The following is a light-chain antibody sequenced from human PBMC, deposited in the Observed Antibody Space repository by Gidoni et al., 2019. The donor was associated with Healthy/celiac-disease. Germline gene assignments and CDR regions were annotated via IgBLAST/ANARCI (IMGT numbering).Light chain of an antibody. J-gene: IGLJ3*02. CDR3: AAWDDSLNGPV. V-gene: IGLV1-44*01. CDR2: SNN. CDR1: SSNVGSNT. Sequence: QSVLTQPPSASGTPGQMVTISCSGSSSNVGSNTVNWYQQLPGTAPKLLIYSNNQRPSGVPYRFSGSKSGTSASLAISGLQSEDEADYYCAAWDDSLNGPVFGGGTKLTVL.